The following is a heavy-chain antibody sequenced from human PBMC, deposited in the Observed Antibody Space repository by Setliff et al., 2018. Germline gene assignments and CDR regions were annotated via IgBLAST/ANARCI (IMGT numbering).Heavy chain of an antibody. J-gene: IGHJ4*02. V-gene: IGHV4-4*08. CDR1: GDSMNDNH. CDR2: IYTSGGT. Sequence: PSETLSLTCNVSGDSMNDNHWTWIRQPPGKGLEWIGYIYTSGGTNYNPSLKSRVTISVDMSKNQFSLKLSSVIAAYTAVYYCARGVSSVSWTPRYWGRGILVTVS. CDR3: ARGVSSVSWTPRY. D-gene: IGHD6-19*01.